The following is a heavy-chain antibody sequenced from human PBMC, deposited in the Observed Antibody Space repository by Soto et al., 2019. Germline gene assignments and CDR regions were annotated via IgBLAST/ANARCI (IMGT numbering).Heavy chain of an antibody. D-gene: IGHD3-3*01. Sequence: EVQLVESGGGLVQPGWSLRLSCAASGFSVSNLYMTWVRQAPGKGLEWVSVISSGGSTYYADSVKGRFTISRDKSKNTLYLEMKRLRAGDTAVYYCARDTLGGAYDFCHGGQGTLVTVSS. J-gene: IGHJ4*02. CDR3: ARDTLGGAYDFCH. V-gene: IGHV3-66*01. CDR2: ISSGGST. CDR1: GFSVSNLY.